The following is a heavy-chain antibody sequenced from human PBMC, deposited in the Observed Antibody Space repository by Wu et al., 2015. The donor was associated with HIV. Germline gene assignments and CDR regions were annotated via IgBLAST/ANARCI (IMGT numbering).Heavy chain of an antibody. CDR1: GGTFSRYG. V-gene: IGHV1-69*13. D-gene: IGHD1-26*01. Sequence: QVQLVQSGAEVKKPGSSVKVSCKAAGGTFSRYGIAWVRQAPGQGLEWMGRIIPIFGTSNYAQKFQGRVTITADDSTNIAYMEVSSLTSDDTAVYFCARDPWGLMGGKPAFDIWGQGTMVTVSS. J-gene: IGHJ3*02. CDR3: ARDPWGLMGGKPAFDI. CDR2: IIPIFGTS.